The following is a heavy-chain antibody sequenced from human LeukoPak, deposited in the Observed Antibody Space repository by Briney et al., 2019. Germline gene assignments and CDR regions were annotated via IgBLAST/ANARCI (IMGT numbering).Heavy chain of an antibody. D-gene: IGHD3-10*01. V-gene: IGHV4-34*01. CDR1: GGSFSGYY. Sequence: PSETLSLTCAVYGGSFSGYYWSWIRQPPGKGLEWIGEINHSGSTNYNASLKSRVTISVDTSKNQFSLKLSSVTAADTAVYYCASLVPYYGSGSHGSANFDYWGQGTLVTVSS. J-gene: IGHJ4*02. CDR3: ASLVPYYGSGSHGSANFDY. CDR2: INHSGST.